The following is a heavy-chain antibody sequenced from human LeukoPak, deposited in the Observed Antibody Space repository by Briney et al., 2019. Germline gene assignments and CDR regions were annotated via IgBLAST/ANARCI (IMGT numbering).Heavy chain of an antibody. CDR1: GGSISSSTYY. CDR2: IYYSGST. D-gene: IGHD3-10*01. Sequence: SETLSLTCTVSGGSISSSTYYWGWLRQPQGQGLEWIGSIYYSGSTYYNPSLKSRVTISVDTSKNQFTLKLSSVTAADTAVYYCARGRGEGRGISMVRGVRAPSYNWFDPWGHGTLVTVSS. J-gene: IGHJ5*02. CDR3: ARGRGEGRGISMVRGVRAPSYNWFDP. V-gene: IGHV4-39*06.